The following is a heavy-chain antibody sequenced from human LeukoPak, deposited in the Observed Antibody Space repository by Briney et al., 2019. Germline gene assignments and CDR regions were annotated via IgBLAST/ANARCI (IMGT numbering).Heavy chain of an antibody. V-gene: IGHV3-30*02. CDR2: ISYDRSVK. CDR1: GFTLSSYG. J-gene: IGHJ4*02. CDR3: AKPPLIVVVLAGVFDY. Sequence: GVSVSLFCTVCGFTLSSYGEHWVPHTRGEGLVWVTFISYDRSVKYYADFETGRFTMSRDNSKNTMYLQMNSLKAEATAVYYCAKPPLIVVVLAGVFDYWGERTLVTVSS. D-gene: IGHD2-2*01.